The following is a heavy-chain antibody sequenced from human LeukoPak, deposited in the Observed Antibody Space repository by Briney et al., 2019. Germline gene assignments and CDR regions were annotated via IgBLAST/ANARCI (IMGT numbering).Heavy chain of an antibody. Sequence: GGSLRLSCAASGFTVSSSYMSWVRQAPGKGLEWVSVIYSGGSTYYADSVKGRFTISRDNSKNTLYLQMNSLRAEDTAVYYCARGPGAAAGDYWGQGTLVTVSS. J-gene: IGHJ4*02. CDR3: ARGPGAAAGDY. CDR1: GFTVSSSY. CDR2: IYSGGST. V-gene: IGHV3-66*01. D-gene: IGHD6-13*01.